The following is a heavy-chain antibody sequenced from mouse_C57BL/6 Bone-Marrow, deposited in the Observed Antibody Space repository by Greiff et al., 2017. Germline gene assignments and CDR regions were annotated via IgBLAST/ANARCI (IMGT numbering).Heavy chain of an antibody. J-gene: IGHJ4*01. D-gene: IGHD2-4*01. CDR2: ISNGGGST. Sequence: EVHLVESGGGLVQPGGSLKLSCAASGFTFSDYYMYWVRQTPEKRLEWVAYISNGGGSTYYPDTVKGRFTISRDNAKNTLYLQMSRLKSEDTAMYYCANYDYDRYAMDYWGQGTSVTVSS. CDR3: ANYDYDRYAMDY. CDR1: GFTFSDYY. V-gene: IGHV5-12*01.